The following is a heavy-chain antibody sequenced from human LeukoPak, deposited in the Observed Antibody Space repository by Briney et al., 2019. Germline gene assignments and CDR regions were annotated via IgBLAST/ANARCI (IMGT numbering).Heavy chain of an antibody. J-gene: IGHJ6*03. CDR2: IYYSGST. CDR1: GGSISSSSYY. V-gene: IGHV4-39*07. CDR3: AREISSGYYSYYMDV. D-gene: IGHD6-6*01. Sequence: SETLSLTCTVSGGSISSSSYYWVWLRHPPGKGLEWIGSIYYSGSTYYNPSLKSRVTISVDTSKNQFSLKLSSVTAADTAVYYCAREISSGYYSYYMDVWGKGTTVTVSS.